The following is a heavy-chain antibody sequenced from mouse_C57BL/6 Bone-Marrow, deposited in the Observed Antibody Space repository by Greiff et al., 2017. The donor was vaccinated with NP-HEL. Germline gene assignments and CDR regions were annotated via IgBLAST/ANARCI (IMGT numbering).Heavy chain of an antibody. CDR2: IYPSDSET. Sequence: VQLQQPGAELVRPGSSVKLSYKASGYTFTSYWMDWVKQRPGQGLEWIGNIYPSDSETHYNQKFKDKATLTVDKSSSTAYMQLSSLTSEDSAVYYCARGRLRSGAMDYWGQGTSVTVSS. CDR3: ARGRLRSGAMDY. V-gene: IGHV1-61*01. J-gene: IGHJ4*01. D-gene: IGHD1-1*01. CDR1: GYTFTSYW.